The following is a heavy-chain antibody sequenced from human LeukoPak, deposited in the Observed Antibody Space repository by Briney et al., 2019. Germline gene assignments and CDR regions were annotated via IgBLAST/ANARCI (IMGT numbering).Heavy chain of an antibody. Sequence: ASVKVSCKASGYTFTGYYMHWVRQAPGQGLEWMGWINPNSGGINYAQKFQGRVTMTRDTSISTAYMELSRLRSDDTAVYYCASSHKGAAVEDYWGQGTLVTVSS. CDR2: INPNSGGI. D-gene: IGHD6-13*01. V-gene: IGHV1-2*02. CDR1: GYTFTGYY. J-gene: IGHJ4*02. CDR3: ASSHKGAAVEDY.